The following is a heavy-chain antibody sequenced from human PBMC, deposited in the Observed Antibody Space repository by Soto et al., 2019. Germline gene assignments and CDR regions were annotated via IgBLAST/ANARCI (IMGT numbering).Heavy chain of an antibody. CDR1: GFTFNDHY. V-gene: IGHV3-72*01. CDR3: VLWVRGVINY. D-gene: IGHD3-10*01. CDR2: SKNRGQGFAT. Sequence: EVHLVESGGGLVQPGGSLRLSCATSGFTFNDHYLDWVRQAAGKGLEGVGRSKNRGQGFATEYAASVQGRFTVSRDDSTTSRYLHMTSLKTEDTAVYYCVLWVRGVINYWGQGTLVTVSS. J-gene: IGHJ4*02.